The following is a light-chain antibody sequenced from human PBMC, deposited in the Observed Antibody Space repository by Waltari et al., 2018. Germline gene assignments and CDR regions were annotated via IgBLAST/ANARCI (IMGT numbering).Light chain of an antibody. CDR1: QSLLYNSESDNS. Sequence: DVVVTQSPDSLAVSLGERATINCKSSQSLLYNSESDNSLSWYQQKPGKPPKLFIYWASTRASGVPDRXXGSGSGTDFTLTISSLQAEDVAVYYCQQYYSTPFTFGPGTKVDIK. J-gene: IGKJ3*01. V-gene: IGKV4-1*01. CDR2: WAS. CDR3: QQYYSTPFT.